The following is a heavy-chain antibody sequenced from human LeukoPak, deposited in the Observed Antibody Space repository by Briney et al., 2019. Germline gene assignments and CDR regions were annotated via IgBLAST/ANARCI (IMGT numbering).Heavy chain of an antibody. D-gene: IGHD2-2*01. V-gene: IGHV4-59*08. CDR2: IFYSGPT. CDR3: ARQSKGYCSGPSCHSWFDP. Sequence: SETLSLTCTVSGGSMNSYYWNWLRQSPGRGLEWIGYIFYSGPTRYNPSLRSRVAISLDTSKTQFSLRLTSVTAADTAVYYCARQSKGYCSGPSCHSWFDPWGQGTLVTVSS. J-gene: IGHJ5*02. CDR1: GGSMNSYY.